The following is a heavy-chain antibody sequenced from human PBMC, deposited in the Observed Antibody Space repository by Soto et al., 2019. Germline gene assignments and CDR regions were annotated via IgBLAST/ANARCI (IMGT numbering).Heavy chain of an antibody. CDR1: GYTFTSYG. Sequence: VSVKVSCKASGYTFTSYGISWVRQAPGQGLEWMGWISAYNGNTNYAQKLQGRVTMTTDTSTSTAYMELRSLRSDDTAVYYCAGVSGVAAAGSYYYYYGMDVWGQGTTVTVSS. J-gene: IGHJ6*02. D-gene: IGHD6-13*01. V-gene: IGHV1-18*04. CDR3: AGVSGVAAAGSYYYYYGMDV. CDR2: ISAYNGNT.